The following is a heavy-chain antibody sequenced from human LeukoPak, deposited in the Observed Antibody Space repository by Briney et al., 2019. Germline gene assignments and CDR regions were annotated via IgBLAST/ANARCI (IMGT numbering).Heavy chain of an antibody. Sequence: ASVKVSCKVSGYTLTELSMHWVRQAPGKGLEWMGGFDPEDGETIYAQKFQGRVTMTEDTSTDTAYMELSSLRSEDTAVYYCATPSVIAAAGGWYFDLWGRGTLVTVSS. CDR2: FDPEDGET. CDR3: ATPSVIAAAGGWYFDL. J-gene: IGHJ2*01. V-gene: IGHV1-24*01. D-gene: IGHD6-13*01. CDR1: GYTLTELS.